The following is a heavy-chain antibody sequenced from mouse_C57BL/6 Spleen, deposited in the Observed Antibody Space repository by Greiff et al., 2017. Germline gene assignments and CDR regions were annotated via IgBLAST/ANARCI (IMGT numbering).Heavy chain of an antibody. Sequence: VMLVESGAELVRPGTSVKMSCKASGYTFTNYWIGWAKQRPGHGLEWIGDIYPGGGYTNYNEKFKGKATLTADKSSSTAYMQFSSLTSEDSAIYYCAIFSSVFLMDYWGQGTSVTVSS. CDR2: IYPGGGYT. V-gene: IGHV1-63*01. CDR1: GYTFTNYW. CDR3: AIFSSVFLMDY. D-gene: IGHD3-2*02. J-gene: IGHJ4*01.